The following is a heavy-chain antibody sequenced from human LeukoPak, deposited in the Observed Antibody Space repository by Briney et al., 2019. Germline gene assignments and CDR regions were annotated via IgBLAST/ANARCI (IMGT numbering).Heavy chain of an antibody. J-gene: IGHJ6*03. V-gene: IGHV3-20*04. D-gene: IGHD2-2*02. CDR1: GFTFSSYG. CDR3: ARREYPLYYYMDV. Sequence: GGSLRLSCAASGFTFSSYGMSWVRQAPGKGLEWLSGINWNGRSVHYADSVKGRFTISRDNAKNSLYLQMDSLRTEDTAVYYCARREYPLYYYMDVWGKGTTVTVSS. CDR2: INWNGRSV.